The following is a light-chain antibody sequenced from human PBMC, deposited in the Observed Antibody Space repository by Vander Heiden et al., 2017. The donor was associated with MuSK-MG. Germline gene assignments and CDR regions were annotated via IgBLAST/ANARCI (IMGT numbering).Light chain of an antibody. CDR3: MQALQTSALT. J-gene: IGKJ4*01. CDR2: LGS. CDR1: QSLLHSNGYNY. V-gene: IGKV2-28*01. Sequence: DIVRTQSPLSLPVTPGEPASISCRSSQSLLHSNGYNYLDWYLEQPGQPPQLLIYLGSSRASWVPDRFSGSGSGTDFTLRISSVEDEDVGVYYCMQALQTSALTFGGGTKVEIK.